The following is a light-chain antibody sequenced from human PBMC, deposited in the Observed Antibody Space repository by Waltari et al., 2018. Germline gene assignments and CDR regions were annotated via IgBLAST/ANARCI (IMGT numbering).Light chain of an antibody. V-gene: IGKV3-15*01. Sequence: ETVMTQSQATLSVSQGERATLSCRASQTVTTKLAWYQQKPGQAPRLLIYGASTRATGIPARFSGSGSGTEFTLTISSLQSEDFAVYYCQQYNNWPPWTFGQGTKVEIK. CDR3: QQYNNWPPWT. CDR1: QTVTTK. J-gene: IGKJ1*01. CDR2: GAS.